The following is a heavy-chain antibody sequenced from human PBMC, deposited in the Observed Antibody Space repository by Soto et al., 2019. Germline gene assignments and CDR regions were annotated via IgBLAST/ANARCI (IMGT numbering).Heavy chain of an antibody. CDR3: ARGQGLLWFGESSLYWAFDI. D-gene: IGHD3-10*01. J-gene: IGHJ3*02. V-gene: IGHV1-8*01. CDR1: GXTFTSYD. Sequence: ASVKVSCKASGXTFTSYDINWVRQATGQGLEWMGWMNPNSGNTGYAQKFQGRVTMTRNTSISTAYMELSSLRSEDTAVYYCARGQGLLWFGESSLYWAFDIWGQGTMVTVSS. CDR2: MNPNSGNT.